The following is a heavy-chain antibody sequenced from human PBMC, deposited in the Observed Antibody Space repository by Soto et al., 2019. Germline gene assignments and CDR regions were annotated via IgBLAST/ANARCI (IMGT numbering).Heavy chain of an antibody. CDR1: GFTFSSDS. V-gene: IGHV3-23*01. Sequence: EVSPXLSCAASGFTFSSDSMSCVRQAPGQGLEWVSAISGSGGSTYYADSVKGRFTISRDNSKNTLYLQMNSLRAEDTAVYYCAKDLRIGGYYYGMDVWGQGTTVTVCS. CDR3: AKDLRIGGYYYGMDV. J-gene: IGHJ6*02. D-gene: IGHD3-16*01. CDR2: ISGSGGST.